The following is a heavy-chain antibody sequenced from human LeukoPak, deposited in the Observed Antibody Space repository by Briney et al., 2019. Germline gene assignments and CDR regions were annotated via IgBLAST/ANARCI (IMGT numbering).Heavy chain of an antibody. Sequence: SETLSLTCTVSGGSTSSYYWSWIRQPPGKGLEWIGYIYYSGSTNYNPSLKSRVTISVDTSKNQFSLKLSSVTAADTAVYYCASFRGDDAFDIWGQGTMVTVSS. CDR1: GGSTSSYY. CDR2: IYYSGST. V-gene: IGHV4-59*08. J-gene: IGHJ3*02. D-gene: IGHD2-21*01. CDR3: ASFRGDDAFDI.